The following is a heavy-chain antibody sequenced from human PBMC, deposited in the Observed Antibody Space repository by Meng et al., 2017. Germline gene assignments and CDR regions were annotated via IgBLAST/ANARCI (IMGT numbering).Heavy chain of an antibody. CDR2: AYYRSKWYH. Sequence: QLPQSSPGLVKPSQTLSLICAISGDSVSSNSAAWNWIRQSPSRGLEWLGRAYYRSKWYHDYAESVKSRISIDPDTSKNQFSLQLRSVTPEDSAVYYCARGSYSFDSWGQRTLVTVSS. CDR3: ARGSYSFDS. J-gene: IGHJ4*02. V-gene: IGHV6-1*01. D-gene: IGHD1-26*01. CDR1: GDSVSSNSAA.